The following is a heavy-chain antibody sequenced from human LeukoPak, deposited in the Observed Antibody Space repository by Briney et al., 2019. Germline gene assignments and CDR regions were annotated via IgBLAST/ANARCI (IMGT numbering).Heavy chain of an antibody. Sequence: KPSETLSLTCAVYDGSFSGYYWSWIRQPPGKVLEWMGEINHSGSTNYNPSLKSRVTISVDTSKNQFSLKLSSVTAADTAVYYCARARRNPGIAAARRYYFDYWGQGTLVTVSS. V-gene: IGHV4-34*01. CDR2: INHSGST. D-gene: IGHD6-13*01. CDR1: DGSFSGYY. CDR3: ARARRNPGIAAARRYYFDY. J-gene: IGHJ4*02.